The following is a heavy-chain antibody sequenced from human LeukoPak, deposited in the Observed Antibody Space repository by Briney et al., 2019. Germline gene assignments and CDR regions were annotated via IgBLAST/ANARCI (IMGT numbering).Heavy chain of an antibody. Sequence: GGSLRLSCAASGFTFDDYAMHWVRQAPGKGLEWVSDISWNSGSIGYADSVKGRFTISRDNAKNSLYLQINSLSTEETALYYCSKDKGQWEPLEYWGQGTLVTVSS. CDR3: SKDKGQWEPLEY. V-gene: IGHV3-9*01. CDR2: ISWNSGSI. J-gene: IGHJ4*02. CDR1: GFTFDDYA. D-gene: IGHD1-26*01.